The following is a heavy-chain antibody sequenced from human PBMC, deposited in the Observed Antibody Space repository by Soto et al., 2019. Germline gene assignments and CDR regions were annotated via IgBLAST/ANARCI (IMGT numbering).Heavy chain of an antibody. V-gene: IGHV4-34*01. Sequence: SETLSLTCAVYGGSFSGYYWSWIRQPPGKGLEWIGEINHSGSTNYNPSLKSRVTISVDTSKNQFSLKLSSVTAADTAVYYCARAVGYCSSTSCQRNDAFDIWGQGTMVTVSS. J-gene: IGHJ3*02. CDR2: INHSGST. CDR1: GGSFSGYY. D-gene: IGHD2-2*01. CDR3: ARAVGYCSSTSCQRNDAFDI.